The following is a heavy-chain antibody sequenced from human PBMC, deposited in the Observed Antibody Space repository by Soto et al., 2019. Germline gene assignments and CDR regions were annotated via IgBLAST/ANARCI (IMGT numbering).Heavy chain of an antibody. CDR3: AKRRYCPSTTCFDY. D-gene: IGHD2-2*01. Sequence: GGSLRLSCSASGFTFSSYAMHWVRQAPGKGLEYVSAISSNGGSTYYAASVKGRFTISRDNSRNTLYLQMSSLRAEDTAVYYCAKRRYCPSTTCFDYWGQGTLVTVSS. J-gene: IGHJ4*01. CDR1: GFTFSSYA. CDR2: ISSNGGST. V-gene: IGHV3-64D*06.